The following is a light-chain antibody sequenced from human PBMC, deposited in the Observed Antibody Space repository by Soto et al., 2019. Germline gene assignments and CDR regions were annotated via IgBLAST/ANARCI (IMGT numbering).Light chain of an antibody. J-gene: IGKJ4*01. V-gene: IGKV3-11*01. CDR3: QHYNYWIAS. Sequence: EVVFTQSPATLSLSPGERATLPCSASQSVSTYLAWYQQKPGQAPRLLIYDAFNRETGIPATFSGSGSGTEFTLSISSLEPEDFAVYYCQHYNYWIASFGGGTKVDIK. CDR1: QSVSTY. CDR2: DAF.